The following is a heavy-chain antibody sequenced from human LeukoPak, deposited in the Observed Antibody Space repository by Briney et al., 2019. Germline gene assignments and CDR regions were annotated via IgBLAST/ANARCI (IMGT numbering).Heavy chain of an antibody. CDR3: ARGFYGDYLPNFDY. CDR1: GGSFSGYY. J-gene: IGHJ4*02. D-gene: IGHD4-17*01. Sequence: SETLSLTCAVYGGSFSGYYWSWIRQPPGKELEWIGEINHSGSTNYNPSLKSRVTISVDTSKNQFSLKLSSVTAADTAVYYCARGFYGDYLPNFDYWGQGTLVTVSS. V-gene: IGHV4-34*01. CDR2: INHSGST.